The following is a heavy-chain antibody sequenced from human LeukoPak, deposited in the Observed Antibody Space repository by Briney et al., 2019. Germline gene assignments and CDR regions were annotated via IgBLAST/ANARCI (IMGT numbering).Heavy chain of an antibody. J-gene: IGHJ3*02. Sequence: PSETLSLTCTVSGGSISSTSYFWGWIRQPPGKDLQWIGNIYYRGDTYYNPSLKSRVTMSVDTSKNHFSLKLSSVTAADTAVYYCARYHNYADYTAAFDIWGQGTVVTVSS. D-gene: IGHD4-17*01. CDR2: IYYRGDT. V-gene: IGHV4-39*02. CDR1: GGSISSTSYF. CDR3: ARYHNYADYTAAFDI.